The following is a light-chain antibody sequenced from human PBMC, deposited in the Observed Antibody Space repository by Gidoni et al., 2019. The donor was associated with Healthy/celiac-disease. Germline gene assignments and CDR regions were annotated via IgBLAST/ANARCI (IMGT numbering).Light chain of an antibody. J-gene: IGKJ4*01. CDR1: QSVSSY. Sequence: EIVLTQSPATLSLSPGERATLSCRASQSVSSYLAWYQQKPGPAPRLLIYDASHRAPCIPAKFNGNGFWTEFPFHIRRLEPEDFGIYYCPPRSQRLNFGGGTKVEIK. CDR3: PPRSQRLN. V-gene: IGKV3-11*01. CDR2: DAS.